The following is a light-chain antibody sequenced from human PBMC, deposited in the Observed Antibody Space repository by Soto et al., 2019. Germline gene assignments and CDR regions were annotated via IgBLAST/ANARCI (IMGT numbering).Light chain of an antibody. J-gene: IGLJ3*02. CDR3: CSYAGSSTWV. V-gene: IGLV2-23*01. CDR1: SSTFGGYNL. Sequence: QSVLTQPASVSGSPGQSVTISCTGTSSTFGGYNLVSWYQQHPGKVPKLMIYEGSQRPSGGSSRFSGSKSGNTDALTISGLQTEDEADYYCCSYAGSSTWVFGGGTQLTVL. CDR2: EGS.